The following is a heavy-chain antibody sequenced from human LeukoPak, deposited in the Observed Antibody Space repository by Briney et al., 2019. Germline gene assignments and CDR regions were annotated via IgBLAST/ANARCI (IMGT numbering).Heavy chain of an antibody. J-gene: IGHJ4*02. CDR3: ARVGVVPPGWNFDY. CDR2: IYSGGST. CDR1: GFTVSSNY. Sequence: GGSLRLSCAASGFTVSSNYMSWVRQAPGKGLEWVSVIYSGGSTYYADSVKGRFTISRDNSKNTLYLQMNSLRAEDTAVYCCARVGVVPPGWNFDYWGQGTLVTVSS. D-gene: IGHD2-2*01. V-gene: IGHV3-53*01.